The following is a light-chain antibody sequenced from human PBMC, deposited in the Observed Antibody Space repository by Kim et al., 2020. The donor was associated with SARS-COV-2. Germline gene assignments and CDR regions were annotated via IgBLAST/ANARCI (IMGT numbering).Light chain of an antibody. CDR3: QQFKSYPLLT. CDR2: GAS. CDR1: QDISSD. Sequence: IQLTQSPSSLPASVGDRVSIACRASQDISSDLAWYQQKPGKAPKLLIYGASTLQRGVPSRFSGSGSGTDFTLTISSLQPEDFATYFCQQFKSYPLLTFGGGTKVDIK. J-gene: IGKJ4*01. V-gene: IGKV1-9*01.